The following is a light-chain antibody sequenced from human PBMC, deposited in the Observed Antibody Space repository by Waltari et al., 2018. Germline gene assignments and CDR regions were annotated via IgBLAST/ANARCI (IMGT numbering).Light chain of an antibody. CDR3: NSRDSSGNHWV. J-gene: IGLJ3*02. CDR2: GKN. V-gene: IGLV3-19*01. CDR1: SLRSYY. Sequence: SSELTQDPAVSVALGQTVRITCQGDSLRSYYASWYQQKPGQAPVLVIYGKNNRPSGIPDPFPGSSSGNTASLTITGAQAEDEADYYCNSRDSSGNHWVFGGGTKLTVL.